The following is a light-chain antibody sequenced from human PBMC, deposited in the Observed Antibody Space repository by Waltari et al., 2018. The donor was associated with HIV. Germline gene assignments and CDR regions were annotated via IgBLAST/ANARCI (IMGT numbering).Light chain of an antibody. CDR1: QGISDS. V-gene: IGKV1-NL1*01. CDR2: GAS. CDR3: QQYYTLPYT. Sequence: DIQMAQSPSSLSASVGDRVTVTCRASQGISDSLAWYQHTPGQAPKLLRSGASTLESGVPSRFSGGGSGTEYTLTISCLQPEDSATYYCQQYYTLPYTFGHGTKLEIK. J-gene: IGKJ2*01.